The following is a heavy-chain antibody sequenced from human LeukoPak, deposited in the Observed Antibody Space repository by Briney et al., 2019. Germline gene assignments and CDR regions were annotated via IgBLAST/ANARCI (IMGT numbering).Heavy chain of an antibody. V-gene: IGHV3-74*03. CDR2: MYYDGSST. Sequence: GGSLRLSCAASGLTLSNYWMHWVRQAPGKGLVWVSRMYYDGSSTTYADSVKGRFTISRDNAKNTLYLQMNSLRAEDTAVYYCARETTVIREWYFDLWGRGTLVTVAS. J-gene: IGHJ2*01. D-gene: IGHD4-17*01. CDR3: ARETTVIREWYFDL. CDR1: GLTLSNYW.